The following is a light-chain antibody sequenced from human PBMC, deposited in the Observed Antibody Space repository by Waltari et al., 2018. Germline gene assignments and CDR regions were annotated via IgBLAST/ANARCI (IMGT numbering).Light chain of an antibody. Sequence: DIVMTQSPDSLAVSLGERATINCRSSQSVLYNSNNFYYLAWYQQKPGQPPKLLFYWASTRESGVPDRFSGSGSGTEFTLTINSLQAEDVAIYYCQQYYSRPLTFGGGTRVEIK. CDR3: QQYYSRPLT. V-gene: IGKV4-1*01. J-gene: IGKJ4*01. CDR2: WAS. CDR1: QSVLYNSNNFYY.